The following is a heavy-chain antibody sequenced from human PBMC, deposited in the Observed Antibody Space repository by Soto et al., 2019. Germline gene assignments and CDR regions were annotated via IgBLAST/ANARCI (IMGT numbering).Heavy chain of an antibody. CDR3: VMVDNYVTPTPQDV. Sequence: QVKLVQSGDEVKKPGASVKVSCKASGYIFVNYGIAWVRQAPGQGLEWMGWISPYTGNTHSATKVQGRLTMTTDTPTSTAYMDLGSLTSDDTAVYYCVMVDNYVTPTPQDVWGQGTMVTVSS. CDR2: ISPYTGNT. V-gene: IGHV1-18*01. D-gene: IGHD3-16*01. J-gene: IGHJ6*02. CDR1: GYIFVNYG.